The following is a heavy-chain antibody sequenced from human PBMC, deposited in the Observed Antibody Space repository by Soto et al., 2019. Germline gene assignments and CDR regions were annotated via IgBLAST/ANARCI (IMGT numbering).Heavy chain of an antibody. J-gene: IGHJ6*02. CDR1: GYTLTELS. Sequence: ASVTVSCKVSGYTLTELSMLWVRQAPGKGLEWKGCFDPEDGETIYAQKFQGRVTMTEDTSTDTAYMELSSLRSEDTAVYYCATGIITTPPMDVWGQGTTVTVSS. CDR3: ATGIITTPPMDV. CDR2: FDPEDGET. D-gene: IGHD3-3*01. V-gene: IGHV1-24*01.